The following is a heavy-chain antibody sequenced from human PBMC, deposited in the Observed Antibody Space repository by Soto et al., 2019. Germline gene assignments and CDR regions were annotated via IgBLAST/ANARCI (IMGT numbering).Heavy chain of an antibody. Sequence: GGSLRLSCAASGFTFSNAWMSWVRQAPGKGLEWVGRIKSKTDGGTTDYAAPVKGRFTISRDDSKNTLYLQMNSLKTEDTAVYYCTTDHPLWFGELLSSPDAFDIWGQGTMVTVSS. CDR3: TTDHPLWFGELLSSPDAFDI. D-gene: IGHD3-10*01. CDR2: IKSKTDGGTT. CDR1: GFTFSNAW. J-gene: IGHJ3*02. V-gene: IGHV3-15*01.